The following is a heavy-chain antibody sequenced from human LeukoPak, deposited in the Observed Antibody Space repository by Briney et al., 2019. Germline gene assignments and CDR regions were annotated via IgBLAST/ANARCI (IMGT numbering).Heavy chain of an antibody. J-gene: IGHJ4*02. V-gene: IGHV3-48*01. CDR1: GFTFSNFG. CDR2: ISSRSSTI. Sequence: GGSLRLSCAASGFTFSNFGVNWVRQAPGKGLEWVSYISSRSSTIYYADSVKGRCTISRDNSKNTLYLQMNSLRAEDTAVYYCAGPLWFGELLSLDYWGQGTLVTVSS. D-gene: IGHD3-10*01. CDR3: AGPLWFGELLSLDY.